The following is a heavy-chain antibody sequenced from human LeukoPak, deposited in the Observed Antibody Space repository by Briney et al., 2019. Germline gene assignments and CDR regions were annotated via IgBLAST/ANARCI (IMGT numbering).Heavy chain of an antibody. D-gene: IGHD3-22*01. V-gene: IGHV1-2*02. CDR1: GYTFTDYY. CDR3: ARGEVLGYDSSGYYSAY. CDR2: INPNSGGT. J-gene: IGHJ4*02. Sequence: ASVKVSCKASGYTFTDYYMHWVRQAPGQGLEWMGWINPNSGGTNYAQKFQGRVTMTRDTSISTAYMELSRLRSDDTAVYYCARGEVLGYDSSGYYSAYWGQGTLVTVS.